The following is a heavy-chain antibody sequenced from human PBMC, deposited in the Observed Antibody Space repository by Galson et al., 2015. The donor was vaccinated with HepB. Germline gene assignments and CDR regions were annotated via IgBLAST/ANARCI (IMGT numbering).Heavy chain of an antibody. CDR2: IYPGDSDT. D-gene: IGHD6-13*01. CDR1: GYSFTNYW. Sequence: QSGAEVKKPGESLKISCKGSGYSFTNYWIGWVRQMPGKGLEWMGNIYPGDSDTRYSPSFQGQVTISADKSISTAYLQWSSLKASDTAMYYCARSYSSSWYWNYYYYYGMDVWGQGTTVTVSS. V-gene: IGHV5-51*03. CDR3: ARSYSSSWYWNYYYYYGMDV. J-gene: IGHJ6*02.